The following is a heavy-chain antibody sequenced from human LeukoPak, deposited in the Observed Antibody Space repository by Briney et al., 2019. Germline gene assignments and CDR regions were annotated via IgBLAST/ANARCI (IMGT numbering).Heavy chain of an antibody. J-gene: IGHJ4*02. CDR2: ISWNSGSI. CDR1: GFTFDGYA. D-gene: IGHD2-2*01. CDR3: ATEYCSSTSCHLGY. V-gene: IGHV3-9*03. Sequence: GGSLRLSCAASGFTFDGYAMHWVRQPPGKGLEWVSGISWNSGSISYADSVKGSFTIYRDKAKNSLYLKMNSLRAEDMALYYCATEYCSSTSCHLGYWGQGTLVTVSS.